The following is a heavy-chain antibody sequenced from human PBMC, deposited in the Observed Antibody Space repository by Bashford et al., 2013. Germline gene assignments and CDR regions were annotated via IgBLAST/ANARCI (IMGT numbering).Heavy chain of an antibody. Sequence: GESLKISCKDSGYNFPTYWIAWVRQMPGKGLEWMGVISPGDSAVRYSPSFQGQVTISVDKSINIAYLQWSSLKASDSAMYYCARQGLREWANPNWFDPWGQGTLVTVSS. CDR1: GYNFPTYW. D-gene: IGHD2-8*01. J-gene: IGHJ5*02. CDR3: ARQGLREWANPNWFDP. CDR2: ISPGDSAV. V-gene: IGHV5-51*01.